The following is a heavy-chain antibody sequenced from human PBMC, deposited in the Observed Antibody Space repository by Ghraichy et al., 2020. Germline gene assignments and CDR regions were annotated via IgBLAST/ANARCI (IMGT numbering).Heavy chain of an antibody. J-gene: IGHJ4*02. CDR3: ARDKGTGAWSNYFDY. D-gene: IGHD6-19*01. CDR2: IKQDGSET. V-gene: IGHV3-7*01. CDR1: GFTFSTYW. Sequence: GGSLRLSCAASGFTFSTYWMAWVRQAPGKGLEWVANIKQDGSETYYVDSVEGRFTISRDNAKNSLFLQMNSLRAEDTAVYYCARDKGTGAWSNYFDYWGQGTLVTVSS.